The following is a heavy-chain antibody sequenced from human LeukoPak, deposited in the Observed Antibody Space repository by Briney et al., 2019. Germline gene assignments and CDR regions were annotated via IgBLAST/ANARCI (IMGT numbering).Heavy chain of an antibody. V-gene: IGHV4-30-2*01. Sequence: PSQTLSLTCTVSGGSISSGGYYWSWIRQPPGKGLEWIGYIYHSGSTYYNPSLKSRVTISVDRSKNQFSLKLGSVTAADTAVYYCARVWVRGVINYWGQGTLVTVSS. CDR1: GGSISSGGYY. CDR3: ARVWVRGVINY. CDR2: IYHSGST. D-gene: IGHD3-10*01. J-gene: IGHJ4*02.